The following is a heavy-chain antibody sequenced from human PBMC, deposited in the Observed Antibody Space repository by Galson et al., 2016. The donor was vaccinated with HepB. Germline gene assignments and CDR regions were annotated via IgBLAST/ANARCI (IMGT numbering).Heavy chain of an antibody. CDR1: GGSIISNGYY. D-gene: IGHD2-8*01. CDR2: IYYSGTT. Sequence: LSLTCTVSGGSIISNGYYWGWVRQPPGKGLEWIGSIYYSGTTYYNPSLKSRVTMSVDTSTNQFSLKLASVTAADTAVYYCARRNVAPFDFWGQGTLVTASS. J-gene: IGHJ4*02. V-gene: IGHV4-39*01. CDR3: ARRNVAPFDF.